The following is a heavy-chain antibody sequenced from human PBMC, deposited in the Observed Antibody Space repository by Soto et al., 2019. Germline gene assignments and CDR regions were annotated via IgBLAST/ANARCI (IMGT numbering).Heavy chain of an antibody. Sequence: QVQLVESGGGVVQPGTSLRLSCAASGFTFSSHAIHWVRQAPGKGLEWVALISYDGGNKDYTDSVKGRFTISRDDSKNTLYPHMNSLRSEDTAVYYCARACHYYGSGSYSDFDYWGQGTLVTVSS. D-gene: IGHD3-10*01. CDR1: GFTFSSHA. CDR3: ARACHYYGSGSYSDFDY. V-gene: IGHV3-30-3*01. J-gene: IGHJ4*02. CDR2: ISYDGGNK.